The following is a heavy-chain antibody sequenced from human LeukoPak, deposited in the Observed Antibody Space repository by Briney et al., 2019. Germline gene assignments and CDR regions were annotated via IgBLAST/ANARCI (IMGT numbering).Heavy chain of an antibody. CDR3: AKDIDSRRFYGSGSYPDY. D-gene: IGHD3-10*01. J-gene: IGHJ4*02. CDR2: INWDGGTT. V-gene: IGHV3-43D*03. CDR1: GFTFDDCA. Sequence: GGSLRLSCAASGFTFDDCAMHWVRQAPGKGLEWVSLINWDGGTTYYADSVKGRFTISRDNSKNSLYLQMNSLRAEDSALYYCAKDIDSRRFYGSGSYPDYWGQGTLVTVSS.